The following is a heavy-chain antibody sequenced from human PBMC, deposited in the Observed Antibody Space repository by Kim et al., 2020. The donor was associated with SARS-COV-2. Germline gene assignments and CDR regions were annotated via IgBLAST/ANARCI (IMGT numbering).Heavy chain of an antibody. J-gene: IGHJ6*01. D-gene: IGHD2-2*01. V-gene: IGHV4-34*12. CDR1: GGSFSGYY. CDR2: IIHNGGT. CDR3: AGRSWEGVPAAIVLAVHY. Sequence: SETLSLTCAVYGGSFSGYYCSWISQPPGKGLEGVGEIIHNGGTNYNKSLKNRVAISVDTTKKHFSLTQRSMTAADTAVYDFAGRSWEGVPAAIVLAVHY.